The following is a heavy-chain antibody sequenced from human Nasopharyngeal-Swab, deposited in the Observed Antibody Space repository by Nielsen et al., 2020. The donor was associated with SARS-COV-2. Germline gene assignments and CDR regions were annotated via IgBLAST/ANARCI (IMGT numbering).Heavy chain of an antibody. J-gene: IGHJ4*02. Sequence: GGSLRLSCAASGFTISRYCMLWVRHAPGKGLVWVSRLHSDGSGTTYADSVRGLFTISSDNAKNTLYLQMNSLRAEDTAVYYCARGGDGYSMDYWGQGTLVTVSS. CDR2: LHSDGSGT. D-gene: IGHD5-24*01. CDR3: ARGGDGYSMDY. CDR1: GFTISRYC. V-gene: IGHV3-74*01.